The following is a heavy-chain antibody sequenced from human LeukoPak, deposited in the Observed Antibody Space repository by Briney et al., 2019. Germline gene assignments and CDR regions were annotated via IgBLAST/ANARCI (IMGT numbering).Heavy chain of an antibody. CDR3: ASPGGYSYGRDGFDY. CDR2: IIPIFGIA. D-gene: IGHD5-18*01. Sequence: SVKVSCRASGGTFSSYAISWVRQAPGEGLEWMGRIIPIFGIANYAQKFQGRVTITADKSTSTAYMELSSLRSEDTAVYYCASPGGYSYGRDGFDYWGQGTLVTVSS. CDR1: GGTFSSYA. J-gene: IGHJ4*02. V-gene: IGHV1-69*04.